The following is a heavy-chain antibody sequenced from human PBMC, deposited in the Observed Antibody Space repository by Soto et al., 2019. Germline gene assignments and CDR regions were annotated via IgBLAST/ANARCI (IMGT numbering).Heavy chain of an antibody. V-gene: IGHV3-30-3*01. Sequence: PGGSLRLSSAASGFTFSSYAMHWVRQAPGKGLEWVAVISYDGSNKYYADSVKGRFTISRDNSKNTLYLQMNSLRAEDTAVYYCARDRTNYDFWSGYYGYYYYYGMDVWGQGTTVTVSS. CDR1: GFTFSSYA. CDR3: ARDRTNYDFWSGYYGYYYYYGMDV. CDR2: ISYDGSNK. D-gene: IGHD3-3*01. J-gene: IGHJ6*02.